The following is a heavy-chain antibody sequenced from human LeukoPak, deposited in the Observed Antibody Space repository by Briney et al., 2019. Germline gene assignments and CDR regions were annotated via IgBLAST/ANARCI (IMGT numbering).Heavy chain of an antibody. CDR3: AREYSSGYHYFDY. CDR2: IYPTGNT. D-gene: IGHD6-19*01. CDR1: GGSISSGGFY. J-gene: IGHJ4*02. V-gene: IGHV4-61*02. Sequence: PSETLSLTCTVSGGSISSGGFYWSWIRQPAGKGLEWIGRIYPTGNTDYNPSLRNRVTISVDMSENQFSLKVSPVTATDTAVYYCAREYSSGYHYFDYWGQGTLVTVSS.